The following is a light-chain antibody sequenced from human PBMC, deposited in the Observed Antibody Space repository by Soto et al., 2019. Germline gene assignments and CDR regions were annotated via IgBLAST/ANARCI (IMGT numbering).Light chain of an antibody. Sequence: DIQMTQSPSSLSASVGDRVTITCRVSQGISNYLAWYQQKPGKVPRLLIFAASTLQSGAPSRFRGAGSETDFTLTINGLQPEDVATYYCQKYNSAPWTFGQGTKVEIK. CDR3: QKYNSAPWT. CDR1: QGISNY. CDR2: AAS. J-gene: IGKJ1*01. V-gene: IGKV1-27*01.